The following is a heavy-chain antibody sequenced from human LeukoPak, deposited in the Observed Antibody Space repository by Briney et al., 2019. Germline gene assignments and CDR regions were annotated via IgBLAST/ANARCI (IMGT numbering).Heavy chain of an antibody. J-gene: IGHJ6*02. V-gene: IGHV4-59*08. D-gene: IGHD1-26*01. CDR3: ARTQLLWELPYYGMDV. CDR2: IYYSGST. Sequence: SETLSLTCTVSGGSISSYYWSWIRQPPGKGLEWIGYIYYSGSTNYNPSLKSRVTISVDTSKNQFSLKLSPVTAADTAVYYCARTQLLWELPYYGMDVWGQGTAVTVSS. CDR1: GGSISSYY.